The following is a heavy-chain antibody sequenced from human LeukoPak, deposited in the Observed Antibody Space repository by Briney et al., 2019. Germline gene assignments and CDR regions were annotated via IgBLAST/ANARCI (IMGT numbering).Heavy chain of an antibody. CDR3: ARDHQGYSSSWYHY. CDR2: ISAYNGNT. D-gene: IGHD6-13*01. Sequence: GASAKVSCKASGYTFTSYGISWVRQAPGQGLEWMGWISAYNGNTNYAQKLQGRVTMTTDTSTSTAYMELRSLRSDDTAVYYCARDHQGYSSSWYHYWGQGTLVTVSS. J-gene: IGHJ4*02. V-gene: IGHV1-18*01. CDR1: GYTFTSYG.